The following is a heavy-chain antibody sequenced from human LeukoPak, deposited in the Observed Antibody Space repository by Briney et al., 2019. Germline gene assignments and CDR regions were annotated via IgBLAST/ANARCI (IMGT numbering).Heavy chain of an antibody. CDR3: ARDRAQKWDLLFNQYAFDI. V-gene: IGHV3-20*04. CDR1: GFTFDDYG. Sequence: PGGSLRLSCAASGFTFDDYGMSWVRQAPGKGLEWVSGISWNGDSTGYADSVTGRFTVSRDNAKNSLYLQMNSLRAEDTAVYYCARDRAQKWDLLFNQYAFDIWGQGTMVTVSS. J-gene: IGHJ3*02. CDR2: ISWNGDST. D-gene: IGHD1-26*01.